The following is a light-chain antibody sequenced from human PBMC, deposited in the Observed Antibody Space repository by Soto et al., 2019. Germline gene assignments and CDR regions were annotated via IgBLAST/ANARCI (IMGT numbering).Light chain of an antibody. Sequence: QSVLTQPPSVSGSPGQSVTISCAGTSSDFSSYNRVSWYQRPPGTGPKLIIYEVNNRPSGVPDRFSGSKSGNTASLTISGLQAEDDAEYSCCSFAGSYTYVFGGGTKVTVL. J-gene: IGLJ1*01. V-gene: IGLV2-18*02. CDR3: CSFAGSYTYV. CDR1: SSDFSSYNR. CDR2: EVN.